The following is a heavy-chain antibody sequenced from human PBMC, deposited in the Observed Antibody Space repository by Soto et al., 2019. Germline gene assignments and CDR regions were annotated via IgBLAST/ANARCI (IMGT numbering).Heavy chain of an antibody. J-gene: IGHJ4*02. CDR2: MNPNSGNT. CDR1: GYTFTSYD. V-gene: IGHV1-8*01. Sequence: ASVKVSCKASGYTFTSYDINWVRQATGQGLEWMGWMNPNSGNTGYAQKFQGRVTMTRNTSISTAYMELSSLRSEDTAVYYCARAKVCCSGGCCYPRFVYWGQGTLVSVSS. CDR3: ARAKVCCSGGCCYPRFVY. D-gene: IGHD2-15*01.